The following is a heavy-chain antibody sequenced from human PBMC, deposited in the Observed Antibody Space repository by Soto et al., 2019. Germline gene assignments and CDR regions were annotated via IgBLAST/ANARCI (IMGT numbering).Heavy chain of an antibody. CDR3: ARTYYYGSGSQYYYYCGMDV. J-gene: IGHJ6*02. V-gene: IGHV5-51*01. CDR2: IYPGDSDT. CDR1: GYSFTTYW. D-gene: IGHD3-10*01. Sequence: GESLKISCKGSGYSFTTYWIGWVRQMPGKGLEWMGIIYPGDSDTTYSPSFQGQVTISVDKSINTAYLQWSSLKASDTAMYYCARTYYYGSGSQYYYYCGMDVWGQGNTVTVSS.